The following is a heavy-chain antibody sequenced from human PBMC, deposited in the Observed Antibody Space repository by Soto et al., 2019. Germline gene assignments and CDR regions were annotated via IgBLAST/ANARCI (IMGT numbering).Heavy chain of an antibody. Sequence: QVQLVQSGAEVKKPGSSVKVSCKASGGTFSSYTISWVRQAPGQGLEWMGRIIPILGIANYAQKFQGRVTITEDKSTRTAYMGLSSLRYEDTAVYDSASAGSDTAKIHYWGQGTLVTVSS. V-gene: IGHV1-69*02. D-gene: IGHD5-18*01. J-gene: IGHJ4*02. CDR3: ASAGSDTAKIHY. CDR1: GGTFSSYT. CDR2: IIPILGIA.